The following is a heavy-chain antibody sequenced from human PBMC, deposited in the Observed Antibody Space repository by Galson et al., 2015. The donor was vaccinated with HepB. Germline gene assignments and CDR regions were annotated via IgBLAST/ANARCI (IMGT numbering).Heavy chain of an antibody. Sequence: CAISGDSVSSNSAAWNWIRQSPSRGLEWLGRTYYRSKWYNDYAVSVKSRITINPDTSKNQFSLQLNSVTPDDTAVYYCARDGSSWLWGNSRWNNWFDPWGQGTLVTVSS. D-gene: IGHD6-13*01. CDR3: ARDGSSWLWGNSRWNNWFDP. CDR2: TYYRSKWYN. CDR1: GDSVSSNSAA. J-gene: IGHJ5*02. V-gene: IGHV6-1*01.